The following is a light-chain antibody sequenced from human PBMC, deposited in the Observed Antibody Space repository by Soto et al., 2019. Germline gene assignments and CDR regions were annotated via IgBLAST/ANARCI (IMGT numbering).Light chain of an antibody. Sequence: DIQMTQSPSTRCASLGDRFTSTCRASQNISSWLAWYQQKPLKSPKLLIYKASTLKSGVPSRFSGSGSGTEFPLPINNLQPDDLATYICPQYKSYSTFGRAPKVEIK. CDR1: QNISSW. CDR3: PQYKSYST. CDR2: KAS. J-gene: IGKJ4*02. V-gene: IGKV1-5*03.